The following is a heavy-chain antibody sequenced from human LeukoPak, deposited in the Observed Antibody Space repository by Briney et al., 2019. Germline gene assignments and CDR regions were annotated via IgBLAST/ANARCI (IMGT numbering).Heavy chain of an antibody. D-gene: IGHD3-9*01. CDR3: ARGAVRYFDWLNWFDP. J-gene: IGHJ5*02. CDR1: GGTFSSYA. Sequence: GASVKVSCKASGGTFSSYAISWVRQAPGQGLVWMGGIIPIFGTANYAQKFQGRVTITADESTSTAYMELSSLRSEDTAVYYCARGAVRYFDWLNWFDPWGQGTLVTVSS. CDR2: IIPIFGTA. V-gene: IGHV1-69*13.